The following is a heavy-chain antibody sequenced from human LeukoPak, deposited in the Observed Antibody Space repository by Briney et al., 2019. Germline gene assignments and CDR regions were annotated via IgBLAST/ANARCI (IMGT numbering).Heavy chain of an antibody. CDR2: ISGDGGST. J-gene: IGHJ3*02. CDR3: AKVRRGPRYDAFDI. Sequence: PGGXLRLSCAASGFTFDDYAMHWVRQAPGKGLEWVSRISGDGGSTYYADSVKARFTISRDNSKNSLYLQMNSLRTEGTALYYCAKVRRGPRYDAFDIWGQGTMVTVSS. V-gene: IGHV3-43*02. CDR1: GFTFDDYA.